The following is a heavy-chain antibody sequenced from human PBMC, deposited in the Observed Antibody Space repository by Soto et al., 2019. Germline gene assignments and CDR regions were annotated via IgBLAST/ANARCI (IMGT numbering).Heavy chain of an antibody. CDR1: GGSVSSGSYY. J-gene: IGHJ4*02. V-gene: IGHV4-61*01. Sequence: SETLSLTCTVSGGSVSSGSYYWSWIRQPPGKGLEWIGYIYYSGSTNYNPSLKSRVTISVDTSKNQFSLKLSSVTAADTAVYYCAREPGYCSGGSCYPGVWFDYWGQGTLVTVSS. CDR3: AREPGYCSGGSCYPGVWFDY. D-gene: IGHD2-15*01. CDR2: IYYSGST.